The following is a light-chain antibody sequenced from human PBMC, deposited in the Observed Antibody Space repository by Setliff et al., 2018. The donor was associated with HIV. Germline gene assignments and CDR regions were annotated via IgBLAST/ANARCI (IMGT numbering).Light chain of an antibody. Sequence: QSVLTQPASVSGSPGQSITIFCTGTYNDVGGFDSVSWYQQHPGKAPKLMIYDVSNRPSGVSDRFSGSKSGNTASLTISGLQAEDEADYYCCSYTTSITYVFGTGTKVTVL. V-gene: IGLV2-14*03. CDR1: YNDVGGFDS. CDR3: CSYTTSITYV. CDR2: DVS. J-gene: IGLJ1*01.